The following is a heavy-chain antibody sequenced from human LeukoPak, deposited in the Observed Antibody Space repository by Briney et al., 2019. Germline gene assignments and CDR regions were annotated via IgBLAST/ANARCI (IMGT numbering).Heavy chain of an antibody. D-gene: IGHD3-10*01. CDR1: GGCIGLSS. V-gene: IGHV4-34*06. CDR3: GIFYDGSMD. J-gene: IGHJ4*02. CDR2: SDERAGA. Sequence: PSETLSLTCAVYGGCIGLSSWKWLRQSPGKGLQWIGESDERAGAKYNPSLKTQITLSMDTSKDQVSLKLDSVTAADTAVYYCGIFYDGSMDWGRGTLVTVSS.